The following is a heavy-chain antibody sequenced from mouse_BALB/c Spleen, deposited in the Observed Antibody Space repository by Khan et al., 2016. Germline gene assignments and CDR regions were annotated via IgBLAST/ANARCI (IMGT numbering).Heavy chain of an antibody. V-gene: IGHV3-8*02. D-gene: IGHD1-1*01. CDR3: ARYGTRENAMDY. CDR2: ISYRGST. CDR1: GDSITSGY. Sequence: EVKLQESGPSLVKPSQTLSLTCSVTGDSITSGYWNWIRKFPGKKLEFMGYISYRGSTYYNPSLKSRISITRDTSKNQYYLQLNSVTTEDTATYYCARYGTRENAMDYWGQGTSVTVSS. J-gene: IGHJ4*01.